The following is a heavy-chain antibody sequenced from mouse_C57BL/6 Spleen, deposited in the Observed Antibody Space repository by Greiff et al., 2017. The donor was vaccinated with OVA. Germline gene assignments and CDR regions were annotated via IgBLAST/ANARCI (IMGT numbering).Heavy chain of an antibody. D-gene: IGHD2-4*01. CDR3: ASYDYDGPFAY. CDR1: GFNIKDYY. V-gene: IGHV14-2*01. J-gene: IGHJ3*01. CDR2: IDPEDGET. Sequence: EVQLQQSGAELVKPGASVKLSCTASGFNIKDYYMHWVKQRTEQGLEWIGRIDPEDGETKYAPKFRGKATITADTSSNTAYLQLSSLTSEDTAVYYCASYDYDGPFAYWGQGTLVTVSA.